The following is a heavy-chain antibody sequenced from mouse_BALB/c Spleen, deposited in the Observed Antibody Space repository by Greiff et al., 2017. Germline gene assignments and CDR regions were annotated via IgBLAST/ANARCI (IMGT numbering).Heavy chain of an antibody. CDR1: GYAFSSYW. Sequence: QVQLQQSGAELVRPGSSVKISCKASGYAFSSYWMNWVKQRPGQGLEWIGQIYPGDGDTNYNGKFKGKATLTADKSSSTAYMQLSSLTSEDSAVYFCARKLTTAYLDYWGQGTTLTVSS. V-gene: IGHV1-80*01. D-gene: IGHD1-2*01. J-gene: IGHJ2*01. CDR2: IYPGDGDT. CDR3: ARKLTTAYLDY.